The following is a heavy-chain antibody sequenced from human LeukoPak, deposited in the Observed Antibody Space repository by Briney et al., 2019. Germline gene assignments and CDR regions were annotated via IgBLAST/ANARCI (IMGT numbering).Heavy chain of an antibody. Sequence: PGGSLRLSCEASGFTFGSHAMYWVRQAPGKGPEWVAGIFGSGGSPHYADPVKGRSTISRDNSRNTVYLQINSLRAEDTAVYYCGKTTVGYSSGQKPAWPVDYWGQGTLVTVSS. J-gene: IGHJ4*02. D-gene: IGHD5-18*01. CDR1: GFTFGSHA. V-gene: IGHV3-23*01. CDR2: IFGSGGSP. CDR3: GKTTVGYSSGQKPAWPVDY.